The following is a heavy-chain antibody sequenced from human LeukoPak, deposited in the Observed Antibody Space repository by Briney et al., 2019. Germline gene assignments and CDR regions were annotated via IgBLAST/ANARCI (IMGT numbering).Heavy chain of an antibody. CDR2: ISSSSSYI. J-gene: IGHJ3*01. V-gene: IGHV3-21*01. Sequence: GGSLRLSCAASGFTFSSYDMNWVRPAPGKGLEWVSYISSSSSYIYYADSVKGRFTISRDNAKNSLYLQMNSLRAEDTAVYYCARVDAFDLWGQGTMVTVSS. CDR1: GFTFSSYD. CDR3: ARVDAFDL.